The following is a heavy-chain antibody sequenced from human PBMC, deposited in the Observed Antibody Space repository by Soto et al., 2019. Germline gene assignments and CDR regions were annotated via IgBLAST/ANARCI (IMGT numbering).Heavy chain of an antibody. V-gene: IGHV1-69*12. CDR3: ASGIQLWLRRINNGYSG. CDR1: GGTFSTYA. J-gene: IGHJ4*02. D-gene: IGHD5-18*01. CDR2: IIPMFGTA. Sequence: QVQLVQSGAEVKKPESSVKVSCKAPGGTFSTYAISWVRQAPGQGLEWMGGIIPMFGTANYAQRFQDRVTIPADESTNTVYLELSSRRSEDTAVYFCASGIQLWLRRINNGYSGWGQGTLVTVSS.